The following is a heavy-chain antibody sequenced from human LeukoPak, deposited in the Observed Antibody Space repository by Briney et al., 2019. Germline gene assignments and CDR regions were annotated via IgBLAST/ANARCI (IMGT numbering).Heavy chain of an antibody. D-gene: IGHD1-1*01. Sequence: GGSLRLSCAASGFTFSSYAMHWVCQAPGKGLEWVAVISYDGSNKYYADSVKGRFTISRDNSKNTLYLQMNSLRAEDTAVYYCARDLKRGERRMDYWGQGTLVTVSS. CDR3: ARDLKRGERRMDY. J-gene: IGHJ4*02. V-gene: IGHV3-30*04. CDR2: ISYDGSNK. CDR1: GFTFSSYA.